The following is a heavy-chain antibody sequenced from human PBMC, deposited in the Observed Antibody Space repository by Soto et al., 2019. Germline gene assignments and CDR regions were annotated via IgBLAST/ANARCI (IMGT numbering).Heavy chain of an antibody. D-gene: IGHD6-19*01. J-gene: IGHJ4*02. CDR1: GFTFSAYW. CDR3: ARDLGWYVLDY. CDR2: IKQDGSVK. Sequence: LRLSCAASGFTFSAYWMSLVRQAPGKGLEWVATIKQDGSVKKYVDPVKGRFTISRDNAKNSLYLQMNSLRAEDTAVYYCARDLGWYVLDYWGQGTLVTVSS. V-gene: IGHV3-7*05.